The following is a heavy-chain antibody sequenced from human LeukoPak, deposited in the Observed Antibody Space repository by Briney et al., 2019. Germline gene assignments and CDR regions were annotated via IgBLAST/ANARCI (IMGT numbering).Heavy chain of an antibody. CDR1: GGSFSGYY. Sequence: SETLSLTCAVYGGSFSGYYWSWIRQPPGKGLEWIGEINHSGSTNYNPSLKSRVTISVDTSKDQFSLKLSSVTAADTAVYYCARGHLTFDYWGQGTLVTVSS. V-gene: IGHV4-34*01. D-gene: IGHD3-9*01. CDR3: ARGHLTFDY. J-gene: IGHJ4*02. CDR2: INHSGST.